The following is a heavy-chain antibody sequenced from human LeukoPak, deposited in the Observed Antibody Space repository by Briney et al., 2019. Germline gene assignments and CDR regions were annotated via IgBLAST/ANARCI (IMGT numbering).Heavy chain of an antibody. CDR3: ARAGGATMIVVVTRPLYFDY. CDR1: GYTFTGYY. D-gene: IGHD3-22*01. CDR2: INPNSGGT. Sequence: GASVKVSCKASGYTFTGYYMHWVRQAPGQGLEWMGWINPNSGGTNYAQKFQGRATMTRDTSISTAYMELSRLRSDDTAVYYCARAGGATMIVVVTRPLYFDYWGQGTLVTVSS. V-gene: IGHV1-2*02. J-gene: IGHJ4*02.